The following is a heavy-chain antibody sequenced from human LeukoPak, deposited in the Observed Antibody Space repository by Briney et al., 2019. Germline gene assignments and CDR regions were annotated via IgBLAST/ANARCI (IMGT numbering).Heavy chain of an antibody. D-gene: IGHD3-9*01. V-gene: IGHV4-34*01. J-gene: IGHJ4*02. CDR1: GESFSGYY. CDR2: INHSGST. Sequence: SETLSLTCAVYGESFSGYYWSWIRQPPGKGLEWIGEINHSGSTNYNPSLKSRVTISVDTSKNQFSLKLSSVTAADTAVYYCARHSRTYYDILTGPYGGYFDYWGQRTLVTVSS. CDR3: ARHSRTYYDILTGPYGGYFDY.